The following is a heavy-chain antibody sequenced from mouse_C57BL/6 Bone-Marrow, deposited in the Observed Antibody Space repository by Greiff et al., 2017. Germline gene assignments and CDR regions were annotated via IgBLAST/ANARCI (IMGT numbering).Heavy chain of an antibody. J-gene: IGHJ2*01. Sequence: EVQVVESGGGLVKPGGSLKLSCAASGFTFSDYGMHWVRQAPEKGLEWVAYISSGSSTIYYADTVKGRFTISRDNAKNTRFLQMTSLRSEDTAMYYCARPGYYGSSPFDYWGQGTTLTVSS. D-gene: IGHD1-1*01. V-gene: IGHV5-17*01. CDR2: ISSGSSTI. CDR1: GFTFSDYG. CDR3: ARPGYYGSSPFDY.